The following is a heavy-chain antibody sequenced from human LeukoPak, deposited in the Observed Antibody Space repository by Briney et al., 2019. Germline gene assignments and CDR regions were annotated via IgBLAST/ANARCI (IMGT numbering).Heavy chain of an antibody. D-gene: IGHD3-22*01. Sequence: ASVKVSCKASGYTFTSYGISWVRQAPGQGLEWMGWISAYNGNTNYAQKLQGRVTMTTDTSTSTAYMELRSLRSDDTAMYYCASSTYYYDSSGYYCDYWGQGTLVTVSS. J-gene: IGHJ4*02. CDR3: ASSTYYYDSSGYYCDY. CDR1: GYTFTSYG. V-gene: IGHV1-18*01. CDR2: ISAYNGNT.